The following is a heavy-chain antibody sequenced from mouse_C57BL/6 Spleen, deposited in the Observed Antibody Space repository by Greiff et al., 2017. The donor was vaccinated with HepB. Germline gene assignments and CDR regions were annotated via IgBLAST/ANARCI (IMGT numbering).Heavy chain of an antibody. Sequence: QVQLQQSGPELVKPGASVKISCKASGYAFSSSWMNWVKQRPGKGLEWIGRIYPGDGDTNYNGKFKGKATLTADKSSSQAYMQLSSLTSEDSAVYFCAGYYGYFDYWGQGTTLTVSS. V-gene: IGHV1-82*01. CDR1: GYAFSSSW. CDR3: AGYYGYFDY. J-gene: IGHJ2*01. D-gene: IGHD1-1*01. CDR2: IYPGDGDT.